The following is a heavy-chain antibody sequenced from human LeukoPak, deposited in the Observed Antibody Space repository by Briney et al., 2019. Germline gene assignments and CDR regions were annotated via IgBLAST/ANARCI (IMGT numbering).Heavy chain of an antibody. CDR2: IIPIFGTA. Sequence: SVKVSCKASGCTFSSYAISWVRQAPGQGLEWMGGIIPIFGTANYAQKFQGRVTITADESTSTAYMELSSLRAEDTAVYYCARDPVDIVLMVYAPYYFDYWGQGTLVTVSS. CDR3: ARDPVDIVLMVYAPYYFDY. CDR1: GCTFSSYA. J-gene: IGHJ4*02. D-gene: IGHD2-8*01. V-gene: IGHV1-69*13.